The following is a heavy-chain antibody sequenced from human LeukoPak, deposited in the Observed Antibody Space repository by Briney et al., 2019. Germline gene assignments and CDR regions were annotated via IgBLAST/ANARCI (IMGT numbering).Heavy chain of an antibody. V-gene: IGHV3-48*03. D-gene: IGHD4-17*01. Sequence: GGSLRLSCAASGFTFNSYEMNRVRQAPGKGLEWVSYISSSGSTIYYADSVKGRFTISRDNAKNSLYLQMNSLRAEDTAVYYCARGLKESHYYGDHVVAEFDYWGQGTLVTVSS. CDR2: ISSSGSTI. J-gene: IGHJ4*02. CDR3: ARGLKESHYYGDHVVAEFDY. CDR1: GFTFNSYE.